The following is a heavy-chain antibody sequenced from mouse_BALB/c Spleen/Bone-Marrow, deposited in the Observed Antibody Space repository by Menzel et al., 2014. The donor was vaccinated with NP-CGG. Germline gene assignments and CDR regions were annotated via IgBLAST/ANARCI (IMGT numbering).Heavy chain of an antibody. CDR3: ARDRAARATGYYFDY. CDR2: IRNKANGYTS. Sequence: EVQLVESGGGLVQPGGSLRLSCATSGFTFTDYYMSWVRQPPGKALEWLGFIRNKANGYTSEYSASVKGRFTISRDNSQSILYLQMNTLRAEDSATYYCARDRAARATGYYFDYWGQGTTPTVSS. V-gene: IGHV7-3*02. D-gene: IGHD3-1*01. J-gene: IGHJ2*01. CDR1: GFTFTDYY.